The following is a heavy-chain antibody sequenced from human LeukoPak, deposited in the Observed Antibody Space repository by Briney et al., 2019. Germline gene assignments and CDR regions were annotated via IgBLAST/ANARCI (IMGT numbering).Heavy chain of an antibody. J-gene: IGHJ4*02. CDR1: GFTFNSYA. Sequence: GGSLRLSRSASGFTFNSYAMNWVRQAPGKGLEYVSTINTSGGTTYYADSVKGRFTISRDNSKNILYLQMSSLRAEDTAVYYCVRRIPYSSGLYYFDFWGQGTLVTVSS. D-gene: IGHD6-19*01. CDR2: INTSGGTT. V-gene: IGHV3-64D*06. CDR3: VRRIPYSSGLYYFDF.